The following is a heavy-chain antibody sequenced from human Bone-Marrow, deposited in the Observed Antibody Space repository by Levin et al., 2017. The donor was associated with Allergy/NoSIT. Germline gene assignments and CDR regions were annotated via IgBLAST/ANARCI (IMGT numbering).Heavy chain of an antibody. CDR2: IKQDGSEK. CDR3: ARDWVVVIKRRYYYYGMDV. V-gene: IGHV3-7*01. Sequence: PGGSLRLSCAASGFTFSSYWMSWVRQAPGKGLEWVANIKQDGSEKYYVDSVKGRFTISRDNAKNSLYLQMNSLRAEDTAVYYCARDWVVVIKRRYYYYGMDVWGQGTTVTVSS. J-gene: IGHJ6*02. D-gene: IGHD3-22*01. CDR1: GFTFSSYW.